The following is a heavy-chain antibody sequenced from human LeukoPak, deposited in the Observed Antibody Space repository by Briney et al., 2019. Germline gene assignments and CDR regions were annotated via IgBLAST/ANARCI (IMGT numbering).Heavy chain of an antibody. CDR3: ARDPATDRLTIFGEVRYYGMDV. D-gene: IGHD3-3*01. CDR2: ISYDGSNK. J-gene: IGHJ6*02. V-gene: IGHV3-30*04. Sequence: GGSLRLSCAASGFTFSSYAMHWVRQAPGKGLEWVAVISYDGSNKYYADSVKGRFTISRDNAKNSLYLQMNSLRAEDTAVYYCARDPATDRLTIFGEVRYYGMDVWGQGTTVTVSS. CDR1: GFTFSSYA.